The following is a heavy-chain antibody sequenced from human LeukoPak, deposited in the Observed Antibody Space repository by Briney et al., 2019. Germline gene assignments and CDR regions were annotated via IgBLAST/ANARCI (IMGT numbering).Heavy chain of an antibody. CDR3: ARLAGHHNNGRFDF. D-gene: IGHD1-1*01. Sequence: SETLSLTCTVSGGAISNSELYWGWVRQPPGKGLEGIAMIYYSGSTYSNPSLKSRVTISVDTSKNQFSLKVRSVTAADSAVYFCARLAGHHNNGRFDFWGQGVLVSVSS. V-gene: IGHV4-39*01. CDR1: GGAISNSELY. J-gene: IGHJ4*02. CDR2: IYYSGST.